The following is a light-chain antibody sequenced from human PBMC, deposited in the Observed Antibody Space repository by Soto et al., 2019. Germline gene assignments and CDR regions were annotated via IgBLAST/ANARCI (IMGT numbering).Light chain of an antibody. V-gene: IGKV3-20*01. J-gene: IGKJ1*01. CDR2: GAS. CDR1: QSVSSTY. Sequence: EIVLTQSPGTLSLSPGERATLSCRASQSVSSTYSAWYQQKPGQAPSLLIYGASSRATGIPDRFSGSGSGTDFTLTISRLEPEDFALYYCQQYGSSPWTFGQGTKVEIK. CDR3: QQYGSSPWT.